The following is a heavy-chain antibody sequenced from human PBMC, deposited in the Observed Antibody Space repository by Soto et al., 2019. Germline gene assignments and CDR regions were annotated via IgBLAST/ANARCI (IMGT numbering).Heavy chain of an antibody. V-gene: IGHV3-30*18. CDR3: AKEFHSWNYFDY. CDR1: GFTFSSSG. CDR2: ISYDGSNK. J-gene: IGHJ4*02. Sequence: GGSLRLSCAASGFTFSSSGMHWVRQAPGKGLEWVAVISYDGSNKFYADSVKGRFTISRDNFRNTLYLQMNSLRAEDTAVYYCAKEFHSWNYFDYWGQGTLVTVS. D-gene: IGHD1-20*01.